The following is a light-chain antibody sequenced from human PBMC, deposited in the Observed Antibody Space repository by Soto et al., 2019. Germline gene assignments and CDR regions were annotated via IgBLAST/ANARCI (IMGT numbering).Light chain of an antibody. Sequence: DIQMTQSPSTLSGSVGDRVTITCRASQSISSWLAWYQQKPGKAPNLLIYKASSLESGVPSRFSGSGSGTEFTLTISSLQPDDFAPYYCQQYNSYPWTFGQGTKVEIK. CDR1: QSISSW. CDR2: KAS. CDR3: QQYNSYPWT. J-gene: IGKJ1*01. V-gene: IGKV1-5*03.